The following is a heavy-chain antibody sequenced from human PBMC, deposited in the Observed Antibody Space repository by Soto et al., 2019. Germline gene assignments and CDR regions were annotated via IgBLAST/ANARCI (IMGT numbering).Heavy chain of an antibody. CDR3: ARDFWSGFCFDY. J-gene: IGHJ4*02. D-gene: IGHD3-3*01. Sequence: QEQLVESGGGVVQPGRSLRLTCAASGFTFRTYGMHWVRQAPGKGLEWVAVISYDGSNKYYADSVKGRFTISRDNSKNPLYLQMNSLRAEDTAVYYCARDFWSGFCFDYWGQGTLVTVPS. CDR1: GFTFRTYG. V-gene: IGHV3-30*03. CDR2: ISYDGSNK.